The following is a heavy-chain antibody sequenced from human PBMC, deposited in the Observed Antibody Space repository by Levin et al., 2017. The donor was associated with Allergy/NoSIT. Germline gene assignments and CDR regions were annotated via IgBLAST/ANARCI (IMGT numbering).Heavy chain of an antibody. J-gene: IGHJ4*02. CDR1: GYTFTSYY. D-gene: IGHD5-12*01. CDR3: ARDPGLRNPIGNYFDY. Sequence: ASVKVSCKASGYTFTSYYMHWVRQAPGQGLEWMGIINPSGGSTSYAQKFQGRVTMTRDTSTSTVYMELSSLRSEDTAVYYCARDPGLRNPIGNYFDYWGQGTLVTVSS. V-gene: IGHV1-46*01. CDR2: INPSGGST.